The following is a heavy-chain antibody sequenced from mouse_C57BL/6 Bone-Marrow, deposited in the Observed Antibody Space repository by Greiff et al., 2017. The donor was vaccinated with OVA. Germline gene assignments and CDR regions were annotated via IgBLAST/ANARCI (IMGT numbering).Heavy chain of an antibody. V-gene: IGHV1-15*01. CDR2: IDPETGGT. J-gene: IGHJ2*01. Sequence: VQLQQSGAELVRPGASVTLSCKASGYTFTDYEMHWVKQTPVHGLEWIGAIDPETGGTAYNQKFKGKAILTADKSSITAYMELRSLTSEDSAVYYCTRGYGSSYGYWGQGTTLTVSS. CDR1: GYTFTDYE. D-gene: IGHD1-1*01. CDR3: TRGYGSSYGY.